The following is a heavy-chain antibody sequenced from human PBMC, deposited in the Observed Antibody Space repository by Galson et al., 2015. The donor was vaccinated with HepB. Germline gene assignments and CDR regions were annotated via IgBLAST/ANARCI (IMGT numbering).Heavy chain of an antibody. CDR2: ISAYSGDT. V-gene: IGHV1-18*04. J-gene: IGHJ4*02. CDR1: GYTFTGYY. Sequence: SVKVSCKASGYTFTGYYMHWVRQAPGQGLEWMGWISAYSGDTNYAQKLQGRVTMTTDTSTSTAYMELRSLRSDDTAVYYCARDSLLEVRGPYTPGDYWGQGTLVTVSS. D-gene: IGHD3-10*01. CDR3: ARDSLLEVRGPYTPGDY.